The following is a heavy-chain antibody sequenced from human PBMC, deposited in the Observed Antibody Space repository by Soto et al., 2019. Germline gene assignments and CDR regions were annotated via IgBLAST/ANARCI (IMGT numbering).Heavy chain of an antibody. D-gene: IGHD1-26*01. CDR2: ISSSSSYI. CDR1: GFTFSSYS. J-gene: IGHJ6*02. CDR3: PRDLLRVGATGRYYYYGIDV. V-gene: IGHV3-21*01. Sequence: EVQLVESGGGLVKPGGSLRLSCAASGFTFSSYSMNWVRQAPGKGLEWVSSISSSSSYIYYADSVKGRFTISRDNAKNSLYLQMNSLRAEDTAVDYCPRDLLRVGATGRYYYYGIDVWGPVTTVTVSS.